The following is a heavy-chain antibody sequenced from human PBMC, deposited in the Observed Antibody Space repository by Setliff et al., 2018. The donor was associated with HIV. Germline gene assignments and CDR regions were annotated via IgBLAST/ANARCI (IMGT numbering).Heavy chain of an antibody. CDR1: GEPFSNYY. CDR3: ARKQQVRWAWMPSRYNYGLDV. J-gene: IGHJ6*02. Sequence: SETLSLTCTVYGEPFSNYYWSWIRQPPGKGLEWIGEIDHGGSTRYNPSLKSRITMSVDTSKNQFSLRLSSVTAADTAVYYCARKQQVRWAWMPSRYNYGLDVWGPGTTVTVSS. D-gene: IGHD1-1*01. CDR2: IDHGGST. V-gene: IGHV4-34*01.